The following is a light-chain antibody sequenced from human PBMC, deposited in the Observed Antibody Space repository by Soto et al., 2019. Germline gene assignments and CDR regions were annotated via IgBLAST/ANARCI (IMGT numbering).Light chain of an antibody. J-gene: IGKJ3*01. CDR3: QQYNNWPLT. Sequence: EIVMTQSPANLSMSPGERAALSCRASESVGIHLAWYQQKPGQAPRLLIYSASTRATGIPARFSASGSGTEFTLTISSLQSEDFAVYYCQQYNNWPLTFGPGTRVDIK. CDR1: ESVGIH. CDR2: SAS. V-gene: IGKV3-15*01.